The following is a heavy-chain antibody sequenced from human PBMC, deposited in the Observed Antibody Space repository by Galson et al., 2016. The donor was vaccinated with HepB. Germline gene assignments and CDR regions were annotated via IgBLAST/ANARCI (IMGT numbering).Heavy chain of an antibody. CDR3: AHNRGPFDI. D-gene: IGHD3-10*01. Sequence: PALVKPTQTLTLTCTFSGFSLSNGGESVGWIRQAPGKALEWLALIHWDDDKRYSTSLKTRLTITKDTSKNQVVLTLTNMDPVDTATYYCAHNRGPFDIWGQGTMVTVSA. V-gene: IGHV2-5*02. CDR1: GFSLSNGGES. J-gene: IGHJ3*02. CDR2: IHWDDDK.